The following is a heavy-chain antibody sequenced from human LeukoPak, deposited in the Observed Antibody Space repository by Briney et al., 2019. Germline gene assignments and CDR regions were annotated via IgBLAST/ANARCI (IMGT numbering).Heavy chain of an antibody. D-gene: IGHD2-2*02. CDR3: ARAPETYCSSTSCYRGYNWFDP. CDR1: GGSISSGDDY. V-gene: IGHV4-30-4*08. Sequence: SQTLSLTCTVSGGSISSGDDYWSWIRQPPGKGLEWIGYIYYSGSTYYNPSLKSRVTISVDTSKNQFSLKLSSVTATDTAVYYCARAPETYCSSTSCYRGYNWFDPWGQGTLVTVSS. J-gene: IGHJ5*02. CDR2: IYYSGST.